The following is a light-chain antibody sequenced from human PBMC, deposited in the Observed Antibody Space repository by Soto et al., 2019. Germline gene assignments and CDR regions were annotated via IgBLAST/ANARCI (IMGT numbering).Light chain of an antibody. Sequence: DIQMPQSPSSLSASVVDMGTLPCQASHDIRNYLAWYQQKPGHPPKLLINWASTREQGVHERFSGSGSGTDFTLTIRSLQAEDVAIYYCKQFFYTPTCGQGTKVDIK. CDR1: HDIRNY. V-gene: IGKV4-1*01. J-gene: IGKJ1*01. CDR3: KQFFYTPT. CDR2: WAS.